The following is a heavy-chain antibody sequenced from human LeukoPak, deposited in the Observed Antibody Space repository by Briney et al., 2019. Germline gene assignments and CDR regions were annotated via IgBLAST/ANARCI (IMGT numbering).Heavy chain of an antibody. CDR2: ISVYNDDT. Sequence: ASVNVSCKASGYAFRTYGISWVRQAVGQGLEWMGWISVYNDDTHYAQKFQGRLSMTTDTSRSTVYMELRSLRSDDTAVCFCARSTQLPSEYFNGMDVWGQGTTVTVSS. J-gene: IGHJ6*02. V-gene: IGHV1-18*01. CDR1: GYAFRTYG. CDR3: ARSTQLPSEYFNGMDV. D-gene: IGHD5-24*01.